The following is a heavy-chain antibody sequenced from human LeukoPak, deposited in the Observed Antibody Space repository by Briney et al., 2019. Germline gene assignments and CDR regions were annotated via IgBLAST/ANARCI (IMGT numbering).Heavy chain of an antibody. CDR2: VYYRGSA. V-gene: IGHV4-59*12. CDR1: GASIHDDH. J-gene: IGHJ3*02. D-gene: IGHD1-1*01. Sequence: SETLSLTCTVSGASIHDDHFTWIRQPPGRGLEWIGLVYYRGSAKYNPSLESRVTISVDTSKKQISLILKSVTAADTAVYFCARDTTWPLYAFDIWGQGTMVTVSS. CDR3: ARDTTWPLYAFDI.